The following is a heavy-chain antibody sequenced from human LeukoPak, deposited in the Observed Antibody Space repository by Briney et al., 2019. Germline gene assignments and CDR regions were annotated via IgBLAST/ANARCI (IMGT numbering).Heavy chain of an antibody. CDR2: IYYSGST. J-gene: IGHJ5*02. D-gene: IGHD3-10*01. CDR3: ARGITMVRGVPLNWFDP. CDR1: GGSISSYY. V-gene: IGHV4-59*01. Sequence: PSETLSLTCTVSGGSISSYYWSWIRQPPGKGLEWIGYIYYSGSTNYNPSLKSRVTISVDTSKNQFSLKLSSVTAADTAVYYCARGITMVRGVPLNWFDPWGQGTLVTVSS.